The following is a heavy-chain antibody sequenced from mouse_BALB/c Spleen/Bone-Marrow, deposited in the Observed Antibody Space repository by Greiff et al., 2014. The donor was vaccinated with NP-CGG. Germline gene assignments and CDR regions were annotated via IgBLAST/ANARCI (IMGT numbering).Heavy chain of an antibody. J-gene: IGHJ4*01. CDR3: ARDYYGSSYAMDY. Sequence: EVQLVESGGGLVKPGGSLKLSCAASGFTFSSYAMSWVRQSPEKRLEWVAEISSGGSYTYYPDTVTGRFTTSRDNAKNTLYLEMSSLRSEDTAMYYCARDYYGSSYAMDYWGQGTSVTVSS. CDR2: ISSGGSYT. V-gene: IGHV5-9-4*01. D-gene: IGHD1-1*01. CDR1: GFTFSSYA.